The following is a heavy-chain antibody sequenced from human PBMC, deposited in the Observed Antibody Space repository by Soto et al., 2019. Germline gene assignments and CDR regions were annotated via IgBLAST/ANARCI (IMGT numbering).Heavy chain of an antibody. CDR1: GFTFSSYA. CDR3: ARDRRGGDYEGFDY. D-gene: IGHD4-17*01. J-gene: IGHJ4*02. Sequence: QVQLVESGGGVVQPGRSLRLSCAASGFTFSSYAMHWVRQAPGKGLEWVAVISYDGSNKYYADSVKGRFTISRDNSKNTLYLQMNSLRAEDTAVYYCARDRRGGDYEGFDYWGQGTLVTASS. V-gene: IGHV3-30-3*01. CDR2: ISYDGSNK.